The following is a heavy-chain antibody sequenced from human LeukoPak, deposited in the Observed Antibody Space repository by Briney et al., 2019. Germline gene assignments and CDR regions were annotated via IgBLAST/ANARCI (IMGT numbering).Heavy chain of an antibody. CDR1: GFTFSSYS. D-gene: IGHD3-22*01. CDR3: ARDLRKYYHDSSGYYLNY. V-gene: IGHV3-21*01. Sequence: GGSLRLSCAASGFTFSSYSMNWVRQAPGKGLEWVSSISSSSSYIYYADSVKGRFTISRDNAKNSLYLQMNSLRAEDTAVYYCARDLRKYYHDSSGYYLNYWGQGTLVTVSS. CDR2: ISSSSSYI. J-gene: IGHJ4*02.